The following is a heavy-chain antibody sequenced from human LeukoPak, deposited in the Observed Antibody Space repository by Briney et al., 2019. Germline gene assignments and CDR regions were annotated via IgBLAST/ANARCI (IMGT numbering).Heavy chain of an antibody. CDR2: ISSSGSTI. CDR1: GFTVSNNY. CDR3: ARDSQSTYGVNWFDP. D-gene: IGHD4/OR15-4a*01. Sequence: PGGSLRLSCAASGFTVSNNYMSWIRQAPGKGLEWVSYISSSGSTIYYADSVKGRFTISRDNAKNSLYLQMNSLRAEDTAVYYCARDSQSTYGVNWFDPWGQGTLVTVSS. J-gene: IGHJ5*02. V-gene: IGHV3-11*01.